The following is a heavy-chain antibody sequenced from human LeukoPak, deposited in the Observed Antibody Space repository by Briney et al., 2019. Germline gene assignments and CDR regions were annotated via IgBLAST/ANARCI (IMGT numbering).Heavy chain of an antibody. CDR1: GGTFSSYA. CDR2: IIPIFGTA. Sequence: SVKVSCKASGGTFSSYAISWVRQAPGQGLEWMGGIIPIFGTANYAQKFQGRVTITADESTSTAYMELSSLRSEDTAVYYCARSAVAHSRGFDYWGQGTLVTVSS. D-gene: IGHD6-19*01. J-gene: IGHJ4*02. CDR3: ARSAVAHSRGFDY. V-gene: IGHV1-69*01.